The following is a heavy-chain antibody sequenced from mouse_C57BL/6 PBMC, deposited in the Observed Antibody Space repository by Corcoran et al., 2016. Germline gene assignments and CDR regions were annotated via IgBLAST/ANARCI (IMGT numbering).Heavy chain of an antibody. Sequence: QIQLVQSGPELKKPGETVKISCKASGYTFTTYGMSWVKQVPGKGLKWMGWINTYSGVPTYADDFKGRFAFSLETSASTAYLQINNLKNEDTATYFCARAYYDYVYYAMDYWGQGTSVTVSS. CDR1: GYTFTTYG. D-gene: IGHD2-4*01. CDR3: ARAYYDYVYYAMDY. J-gene: IGHJ4*01. CDR2: INTYSGVP. V-gene: IGHV9-3*01.